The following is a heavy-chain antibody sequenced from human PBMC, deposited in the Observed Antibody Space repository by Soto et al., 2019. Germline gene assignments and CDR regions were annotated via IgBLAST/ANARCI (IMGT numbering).Heavy chain of an antibody. Sequence: GGSLRLSCAASGFTFSFYAMHWVRQAPGKGLEWVAVISYNGRNRHYVDSVKGRFTISRDNSQDTLYLQMDSLRPDDTAVYYCARQAKIGDRSQFYFDSWGQGTLVTVSS. D-gene: IGHD3-16*01. CDR3: ARQAKIGDRSQFYFDS. J-gene: IGHJ4*02. CDR2: ISYNGRNR. V-gene: IGHV3-30*04. CDR1: GFTFSFYA.